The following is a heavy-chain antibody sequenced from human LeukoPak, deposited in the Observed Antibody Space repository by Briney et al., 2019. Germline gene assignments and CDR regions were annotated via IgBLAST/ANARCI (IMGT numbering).Heavy chain of an antibody. V-gene: IGHV1-2*02. D-gene: IGHD5-18*01. J-gene: IGHJ4*02. Sequence: ASVKVSCKASGYTFTNYYMHWVRQAPGQGLEWMGWINPNNGGTSYAQKFQGKVTITRDTSITTAYMDLNRLRSDDTAVYYCASSYSSGLYYFDYWGQGTLVTVSS. CDR3: ASSYSSGLYYFDY. CDR2: INPNNGGT. CDR1: GYTFTNYY.